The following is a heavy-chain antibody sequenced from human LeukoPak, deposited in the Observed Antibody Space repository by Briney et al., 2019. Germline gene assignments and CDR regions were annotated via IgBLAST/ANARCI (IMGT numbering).Heavy chain of an antibody. D-gene: IGHD5-18*01. CDR1: GYTFTSYG. Sequence: ASVKVSCKASGYTFTSYGISWVRQAPGQGLEWMGWISAYNGNTNYAQKLQGRVTMTTDTSTSTAYMELRSLRSDDTAVYYCARDPDTAMVQDAFDIWGQGTMVTVSS. V-gene: IGHV1-18*01. J-gene: IGHJ3*02. CDR3: ARDPDTAMVQDAFDI. CDR2: ISAYNGNT.